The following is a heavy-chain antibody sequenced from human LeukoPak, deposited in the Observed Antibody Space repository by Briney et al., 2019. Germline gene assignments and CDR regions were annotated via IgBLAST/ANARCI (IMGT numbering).Heavy chain of an antibody. Sequence: GASVKVSCKASGGTFSSYAISWVRQAPGQGLEWMGRIIPILGIANYAQKFQGRVTITADKSTSTACMELSSLRSEDTAVYYCARDLGYCSSTSCYYYYYGMDVWGQGTTVTVSS. D-gene: IGHD2-2*01. V-gene: IGHV1-69*04. CDR1: GGTFSSYA. CDR3: ARDLGYCSSTSCYYYYYGMDV. CDR2: IIPILGIA. J-gene: IGHJ6*02.